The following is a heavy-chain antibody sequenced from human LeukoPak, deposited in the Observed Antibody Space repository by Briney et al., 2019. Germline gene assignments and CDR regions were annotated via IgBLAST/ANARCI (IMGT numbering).Heavy chain of an antibody. V-gene: IGHV1-69*05. J-gene: IGHJ4*02. CDR1: GYTFSSYA. Sequence: ASVKVSCKASGYTFSSYAISWVRQAPGQGLEWMGRIIPIFGTANYAQKFQGRVTITTDESTSTAYMELSSLRSEDTAVYYCAREITYGDDPIWYYFDYWGQGTLVTVSS. CDR3: AREITYGDDPIWYYFDY. D-gene: IGHD4-17*01. CDR2: IIPIFGTA.